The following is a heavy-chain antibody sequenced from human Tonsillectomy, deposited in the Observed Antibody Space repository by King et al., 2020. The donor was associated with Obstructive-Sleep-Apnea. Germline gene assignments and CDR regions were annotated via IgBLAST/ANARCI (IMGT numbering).Heavy chain of an antibody. CDR2: IYHSGST. Sequence: VQLQESGPGLVKPSETLSLTCTVSGYSISSGYYWGWIRQPPGKGLEWIGSIYHSGSTYYNPSLKSRVTISVDTSKNQFSLKLSSVTAADTAVYYCARDGAITTVTTPFAPWGQGTLVTVSS. D-gene: IGHD4-17*01. V-gene: IGHV4-38-2*02. J-gene: IGHJ5*02. CDR3: ARDGAITTVTTPFAP. CDR1: GYSISSGYY.